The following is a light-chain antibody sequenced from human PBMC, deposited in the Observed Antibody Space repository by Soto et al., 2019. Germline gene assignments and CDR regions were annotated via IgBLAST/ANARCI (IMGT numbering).Light chain of an antibody. J-gene: IGKJ4*01. CDR3: QQSYSSLVT. Sequence: IEMTQSPASLSASVGDRVTITCRASQTIANYLNWFQHKSGRAPKLLIYTSSSVNSGVSSRFRGSGSGTDFTLTINDVQPEDSATYYCQQSYSSLVTFGAGTKVDI. V-gene: IGKV1-39*01. CDR1: QTIANY. CDR2: TSS.